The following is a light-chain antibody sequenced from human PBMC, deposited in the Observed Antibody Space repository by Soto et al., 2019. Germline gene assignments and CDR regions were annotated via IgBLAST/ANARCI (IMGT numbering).Light chain of an antibody. J-gene: IGLJ2*01. CDR2: EVT. CDR3: ATWDDSLRGVV. CDR1: SSDVGGYDY. Sequence: QSALTQPPSASGSPGQSVTISCTGTSSDVGGYDYVSWYQQHPGKAPKLMIYEVTIRPSGVSDRFSGSKSGNTASLTVSGLQAEDEAEYFCATWDDSLRGVVFGGGTKLTVL. V-gene: IGLV2-8*01.